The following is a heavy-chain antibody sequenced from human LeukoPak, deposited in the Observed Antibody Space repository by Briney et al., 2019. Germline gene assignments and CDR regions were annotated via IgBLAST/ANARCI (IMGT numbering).Heavy chain of an antibody. Sequence: SETLSLTCTVSGGSISSSSYYWGWIRQPPGKGLEWIGSIYYSGSTYYNPSLKSRVTISVDTSKNQFSLKLSSVTAADTAVYYCARGYCTNAVCSLGPTQAWGQGTLVTVSS. CDR3: ARGYCTNAVCSLGPTQA. J-gene: IGHJ4*02. D-gene: IGHD2-8*01. CDR2: IYYSGST. CDR1: GGSISSSSYY. V-gene: IGHV4-39*07.